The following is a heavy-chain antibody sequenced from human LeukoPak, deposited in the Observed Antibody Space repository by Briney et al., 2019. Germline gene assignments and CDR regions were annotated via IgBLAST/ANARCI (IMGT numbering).Heavy chain of an antibody. CDR1: GFTFSSYA. Sequence: GGSLRLSCAASGFTFSSYAMSWVRQAPGKGLEWVSAISGSGGSTYYADSVKGRFTISRDNSKNTLYLQMNSLRAEDTAAYYCSKTQYYYDSSGYYYTSPIYWGQGTLVTVSS. CDR2: ISGSGGST. V-gene: IGHV3-23*01. CDR3: SKTQYYYDSSGYYYTSPIY. J-gene: IGHJ4*02. D-gene: IGHD3-22*01.